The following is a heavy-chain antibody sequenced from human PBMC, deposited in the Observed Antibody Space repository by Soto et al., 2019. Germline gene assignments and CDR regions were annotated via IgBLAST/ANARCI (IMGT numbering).Heavy chain of an antibody. Sequence: EVQLLESGGGLVQPGGSLRLSCVASGSTFSSYVMSWVRQAPGKGLEWVSLISGSGSYIYYADSVKGRFTISRDNAKNSLYLQMNSLRAEDTAVYYCARGGDSSGYPRSWFDPWGQGTLVTVSS. J-gene: IGHJ5*02. D-gene: IGHD3-22*01. CDR3: ARGGDSSGYPRSWFDP. CDR1: GSTFSSYV. CDR2: ISGSGSYI. V-gene: IGHV3-21*01.